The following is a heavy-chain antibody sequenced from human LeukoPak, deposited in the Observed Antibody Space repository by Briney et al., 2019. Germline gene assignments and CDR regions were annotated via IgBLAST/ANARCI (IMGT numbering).Heavy chain of an antibody. J-gene: IGHJ4*02. CDR2: ISGSGGST. V-gene: IGHV3-23*01. CDR3: AKSLIEWNYFDY. D-gene: IGHD1-26*01. Sequence: PGGSLRLTCAASGFTFSSYSMNWVRQAPGKGLEWVSAISGSGGSTYYADSVKGRFTTSRDNSKNTLYLQMNSLRAEDTAVYYCAKSLIEWNYFDYWGQGTLVTVSS. CDR1: GFTFSSYS.